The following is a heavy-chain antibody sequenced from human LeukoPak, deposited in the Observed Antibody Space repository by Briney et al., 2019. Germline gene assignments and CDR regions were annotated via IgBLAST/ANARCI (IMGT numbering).Heavy chain of an antibody. CDR2: ISGSGGST. D-gene: IGHD6-19*01. Sequence: AGGSLRLSCAASGFTFSSYGMHWVRQAPGKGLERVSAISGSGGSTYYADSVKGRFTISRDNSKNTLYLQMNSLRAEDTAVYYCAKDGVVGSGWYYKYYYMDVWGKGTTVTVSS. CDR3: AKDGVVGSGWYYKYYYMDV. J-gene: IGHJ6*03. CDR1: GFTFSSYG. V-gene: IGHV3-23*01.